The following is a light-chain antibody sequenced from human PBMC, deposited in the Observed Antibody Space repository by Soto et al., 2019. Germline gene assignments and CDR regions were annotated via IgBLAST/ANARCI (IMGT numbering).Light chain of an antibody. CDR1: QSVDSAF. Sequence: EIVLTQSQGSLSLSLGERATLSCRASQSVDSAFFAWYQQKPGQPSRLLMYGASRRSTGIPDRFSGSGSGTDFTLTISRLEPEDFAVYYCQQYASSLTFGQGTKVEI. V-gene: IGKV3-20*01. J-gene: IGKJ1*01. CDR2: GAS. CDR3: QQYASSLT.